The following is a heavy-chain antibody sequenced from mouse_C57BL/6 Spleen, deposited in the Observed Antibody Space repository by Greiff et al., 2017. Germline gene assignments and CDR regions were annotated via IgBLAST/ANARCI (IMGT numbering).Heavy chain of an antibody. CDR2: ISYDGSN. Sequence: EVQLVESGPGLVKPSQSLSLTCSVTGYSITSGYYWNWIRQFPGNKLEWMGYISYDGSNNYNPSLKNRISITRDTSKNQFFLKLNSVTTEDTATYYCARGDGYLAYWGQGTLVTVSA. V-gene: IGHV3-6*01. D-gene: IGHD2-3*01. CDR3: ARGDGYLAY. CDR1: GYSITSGYY. J-gene: IGHJ3*01.